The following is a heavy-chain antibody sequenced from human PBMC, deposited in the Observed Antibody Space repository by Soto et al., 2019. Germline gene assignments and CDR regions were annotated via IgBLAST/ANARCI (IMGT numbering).Heavy chain of an antibody. D-gene: IGHD2-8*01. CDR1: GYTFSSYS. Sequence: GASVKVSCKTSGYTFSSYSINWVRQAPGQGLEWMAWISTTSGNTHYAERAQGRVTVTLDKSARTAFMEMWGLTSDDTAVYFCARDNGYYDFWGQGTLVTVSS. CDR3: ARDNGYYDF. CDR2: ISTTSGNT. J-gene: IGHJ4*02. V-gene: IGHV1-18*01.